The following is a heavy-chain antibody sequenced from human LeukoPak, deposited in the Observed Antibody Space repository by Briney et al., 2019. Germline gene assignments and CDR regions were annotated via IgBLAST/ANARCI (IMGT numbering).Heavy chain of an antibody. Sequence: QSGGSLRLSCAASGFTFDDYAMHWVRQAPGKGLEWVSGISWNSGSIGYADSVKGRFTISRDNAKNSLYLQMNSLRAEDTALYYCAKDIAFEWSPIGIEVVVAARILAFDIWGQGTMVTVSS. D-gene: IGHD2-15*01. CDR1: GFTFDDYA. V-gene: IGHV3-9*01. J-gene: IGHJ3*02. CDR3: AKDIAFEWSPIGIEVVVAARILAFDI. CDR2: ISWNSGSI.